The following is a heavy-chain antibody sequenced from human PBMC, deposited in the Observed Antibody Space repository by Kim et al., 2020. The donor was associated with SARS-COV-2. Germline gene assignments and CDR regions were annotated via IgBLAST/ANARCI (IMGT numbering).Heavy chain of an antibody. V-gene: IGHV3-33*01. CDR1: GFSFSGYG. CDR2: IWNDGSNT. CDR3: ASALYSKSWPGGPDY. Sequence: GGSLRLSCAASGFSFSGYGMHWVRQAPGKGLEWVGVIWNDGSNTNYGESVKGRFTISRDNSKNTLYMQMNSLRAEDTAVYYCASALYSKSWPGGPDYWGQGTLVTVSS. J-gene: IGHJ4*02. D-gene: IGHD6-13*01.